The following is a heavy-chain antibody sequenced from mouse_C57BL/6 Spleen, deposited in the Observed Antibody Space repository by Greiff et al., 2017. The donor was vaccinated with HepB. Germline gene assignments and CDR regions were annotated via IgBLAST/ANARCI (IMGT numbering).Heavy chain of an antibody. CDR1: GYTFTDYY. J-gene: IGHJ3*01. D-gene: IGHD2-3*01. CDR3: ARSKDGYYSFAY. Sequence: EVQLQQSGPVLVKPGASVKMSCKASGYTFTDYYMNWVKQSHGKSLEWIGVINPYNGGTSYNQKFKGKATLIVDKSSSTAYMELNSMTSEDSAVFYCARSKDGYYSFAYWGQGTLVTVSA. V-gene: IGHV1-19*01. CDR2: INPYNGGT.